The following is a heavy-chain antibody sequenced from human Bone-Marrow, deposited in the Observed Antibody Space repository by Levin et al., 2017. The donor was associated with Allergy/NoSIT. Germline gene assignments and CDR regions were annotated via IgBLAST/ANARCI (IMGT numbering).Heavy chain of an antibody. CDR2: IIPIFGTA. V-gene: IGHV1-69*06. D-gene: IGHD5-18*01. Sequence: KISCKASGGTFSSYAISWVRQAPGQGLEWMGGIIPIFGTANYAQKFQGRVTITADKSTSTAYMELSSLRSEDTAVYYCARVGGLRGYSYGYGYWGQGTLVTVSS. CDR3: ARVGGLRGYSYGYGY. J-gene: IGHJ4*02. CDR1: GGTFSSYA.